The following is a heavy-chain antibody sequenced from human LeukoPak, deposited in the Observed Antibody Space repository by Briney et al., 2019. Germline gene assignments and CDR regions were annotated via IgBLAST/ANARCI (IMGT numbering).Heavy chain of an antibody. CDR1: GGTFSSYA. Sequence: GASVKVSCKASGGTFSSYAISWVRQAPGQGLEWMGGIIPIFGTANYAQKFQGRVTITADESTSTAYMELSSLRSEDTAVYYCARALKGNYYSGSGTYRWFAPWGQGTLVTVSS. CDR3: ARALKGNYYSGSGTYRWFAP. V-gene: IGHV1-69*01. J-gene: IGHJ5*02. CDR2: IIPIFGTA. D-gene: IGHD3-10*01.